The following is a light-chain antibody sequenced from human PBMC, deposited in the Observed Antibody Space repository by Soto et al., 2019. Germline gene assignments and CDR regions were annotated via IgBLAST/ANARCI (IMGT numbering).Light chain of an antibody. J-gene: IGLJ3*02. CDR3: CSYTRTSTGV. Sequence: QSALTQPASVSGSPGQSITISCTGTSSDVGGYNYVSWYQQHPGKAPKLMIYEVTNRPSGVSNRFSGSKSGNTASLTISGIQAEDEADYYCCSYTRTSTGVLGGGTKLTVL. CDR2: EVT. CDR1: SSDVGGYNY. V-gene: IGLV2-14*01.